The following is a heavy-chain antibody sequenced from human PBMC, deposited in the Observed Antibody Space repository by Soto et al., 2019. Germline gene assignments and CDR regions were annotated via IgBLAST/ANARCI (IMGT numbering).Heavy chain of an antibody. J-gene: IGHJ4*02. V-gene: IGHV4-39*01. CDR2: IYYSGST. CDR3: ARKAQGVGVL. Sequence: PSETLSLACTVSGGSISSSSYYWGWIRQPPGKGLEWIGSIYYSGSTYYNPSLKSRVTISVDTSKNQFSLKLSSVTAADTAVYYCARKAQGVGVLWGQGTLVTVSS. D-gene: IGHD3-10*01. CDR1: GGSISSSSYY.